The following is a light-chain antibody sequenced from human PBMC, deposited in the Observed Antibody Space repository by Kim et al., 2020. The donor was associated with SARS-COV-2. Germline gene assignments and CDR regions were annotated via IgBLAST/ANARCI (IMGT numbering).Light chain of an antibody. CDR1: QSVSSW. CDR3: QQYDSHPYT. CDR2: KAS. J-gene: IGKJ2*01. Sequence: DIQMTQSPSTLSASVGDRVTITCRASQSVSSWLVWYQQKPGKAPKLLIYKASALEGGVPSRFSGRGSGTEFTLTINSLQPDDFATYSCQQYDSHPYTFGQGTKLEIK. V-gene: IGKV1-5*03.